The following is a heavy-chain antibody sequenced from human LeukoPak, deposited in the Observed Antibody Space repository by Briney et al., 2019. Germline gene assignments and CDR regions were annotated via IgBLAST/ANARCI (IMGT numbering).Heavy chain of an antibody. D-gene: IGHD5-24*01. CDR2: ISTDGHDN. J-gene: IGHJ4*02. CDR3: AADPSPIKGGFLKF. Sequence: GGSLRLSCAASGFTFSSYPMHWARQVPGKVLEWLVVISTDGHDNHYADSVKGRFTISRDNSKNTVYLQMNSLRADDTALYFCAADPSPIKGGFLKFWGQGALATVSS. V-gene: IGHV3-30*04. CDR1: GFTFSSYP.